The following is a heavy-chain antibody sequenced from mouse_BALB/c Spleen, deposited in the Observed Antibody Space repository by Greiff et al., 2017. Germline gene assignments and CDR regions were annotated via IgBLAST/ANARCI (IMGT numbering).Heavy chain of an antibody. J-gene: IGHJ4*01. CDR2: INPYNDGT. D-gene: IGHD1-1*01. Sequence: EVHLVESGPELVKPGASVKMSCTASGYTFTSYVMHWVKQKPGQGLEWIGYINPYNDGTKYNETFKGKATLTSDKSSSTAYMELSSLTSEDSAVYYCARNYYGSSPYYAMDYWGQGTSVTVSS. CDR3: ARNYYGSSPYYAMDY. CDR1: GYTFTSYV. V-gene: IGHV1-14*01.